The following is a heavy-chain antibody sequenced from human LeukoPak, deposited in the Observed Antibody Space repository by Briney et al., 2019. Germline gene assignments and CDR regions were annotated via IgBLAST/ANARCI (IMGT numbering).Heavy chain of an antibody. CDR2: INPNSGGT. Sequence: ASVKVSCKASGYTFTGYYMHWVRQAPGQGLEWMGLINPNSGGTNYAQKFQGRVNMTRDTSISTAYMELSRLRSDDTAVYYCARKPGEGDPWGQGTLVTVSS. CDR3: ARKPGEGDP. CDR1: GYTFTGYY. J-gene: IGHJ5*02. V-gene: IGHV1-2*02. D-gene: IGHD7-27*01.